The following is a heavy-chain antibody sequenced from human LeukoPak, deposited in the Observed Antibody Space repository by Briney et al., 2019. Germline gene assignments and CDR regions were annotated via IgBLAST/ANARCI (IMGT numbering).Heavy chain of an antibody. CDR1: GFTFSSHS. Sequence: GGSLRLSCAASGFTFSSHSMNWVRQAPGKGLEWVSSISSSSSYIYYADSVKGRFTISRDNAKNSLYLQMNSLRAEDTAVYYCARDRWAAGKLIVTGANWFDPWGQGTLVTVSS. J-gene: IGHJ5*02. CDR2: ISSSSSYI. V-gene: IGHV3-21*01. CDR3: ARDRWAAGKLIVTGANWFDP. D-gene: IGHD6-13*01.